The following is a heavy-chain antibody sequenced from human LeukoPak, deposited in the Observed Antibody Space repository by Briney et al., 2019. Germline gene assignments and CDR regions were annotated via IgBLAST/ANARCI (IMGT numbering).Heavy chain of an antibody. D-gene: IGHD4-23*01. CDR2: ISWNSGSI. Sequence: PGRSLRLSCAASGSTFDDYAMHWVRQAPGKGLEWVSGISWNSGSIGYADSVKGRFTISRDNAKNSLYLQMNSLRAEDTALYYCAIFTVVTDHDAFDIWGQGTMVTVSS. CDR1: GSTFDDYA. CDR3: AIFTVVTDHDAFDI. J-gene: IGHJ3*02. V-gene: IGHV3-9*01.